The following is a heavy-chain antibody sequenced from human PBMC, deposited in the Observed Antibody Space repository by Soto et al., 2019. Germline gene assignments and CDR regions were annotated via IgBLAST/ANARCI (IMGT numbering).Heavy chain of an antibody. V-gene: IGHV4-31*03. CDR2: IYYSGST. CDR1: GGSISSGGYY. J-gene: IGHJ3*02. CDR3: ARDPTLATTFDAFDI. D-gene: IGHD5-12*01. Sequence: QVQLQESGPGLVKPSQTLSLTCTVSGGSISSGGYYWSWIRQHPGKGLEWIGYIYYSGSTYYNPSLKSRVTIXVDQSXXQFALKLSSVTAADTAVYYCARDPTLATTFDAFDIWGQGTMVTVSS.